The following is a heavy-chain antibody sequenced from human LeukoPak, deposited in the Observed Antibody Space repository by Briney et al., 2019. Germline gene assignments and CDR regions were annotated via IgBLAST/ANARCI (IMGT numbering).Heavy chain of an antibody. CDR1: GLPFNSYA. CDR2: ISGSGSST. V-gene: IGHV3-23*01. D-gene: IGHD3-10*01. J-gene: IGHJ4*02. CDR3: AKEWLGQRDFDY. Sequence: PGGPLRLSCAASGLPFNSYASSQAPPAPGKGLEWVSSISGSGSSTYYADSVKGQFTISRDNSKTALYLQMNSLRGEDTAVYYCAKEWLGQRDFDYWGQGTLVTVSS.